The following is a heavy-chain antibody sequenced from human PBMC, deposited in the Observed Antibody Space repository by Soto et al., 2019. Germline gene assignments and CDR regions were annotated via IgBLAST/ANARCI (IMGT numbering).Heavy chain of an antibody. V-gene: IGHV3-48*02. CDR1: GFTFSSYS. Sequence: EVQLVESGGGLVQPGGSLRLSCAASGFTFSSYSMNWVRQAPGKGLEWVSYISSSSSTIYYADSVKGRFTISRDNAKKSLYLQMNSLRDEETAVYYCASAYGDYPSRYGMDVWGQGTTVTVSS. CDR2: ISSSSSTI. D-gene: IGHD4-17*01. J-gene: IGHJ6*02. CDR3: ASAYGDYPSRYGMDV.